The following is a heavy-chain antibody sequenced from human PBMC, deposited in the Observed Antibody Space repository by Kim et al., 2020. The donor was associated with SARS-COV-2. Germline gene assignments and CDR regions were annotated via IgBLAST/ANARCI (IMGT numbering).Heavy chain of an antibody. V-gene: IGHV4-4*09. CDR2: T. D-gene: IGHD3-22*01. J-gene: IGHJ4*02. CDR3: ARVLHSGYSDY. Sequence: TNYTPAPKNRNTISVDTSRHEFSLKMSSVTAADTAIYYCARVLHSGYSDYWGQGILVTVSS.